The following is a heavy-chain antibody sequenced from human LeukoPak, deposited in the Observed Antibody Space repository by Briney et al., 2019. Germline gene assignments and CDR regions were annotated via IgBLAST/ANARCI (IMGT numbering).Heavy chain of an antibody. V-gene: IGHV3-7*01. CDR1: GFTFDDYA. CDR3: VSSYDYSGTGSFDH. Sequence: PGRSLRLSCAASGFTFDDYAMHWVRQAPGKGLEWVANIKQDGSEKYYVDSLKGRFTISRDNAKNSLYLQMNSLRAEDTAVYYCVSSYDYSGTGSFDHWGQGILVTVSS. CDR2: IKQDGSEK. J-gene: IGHJ4*02. D-gene: IGHD4-11*01.